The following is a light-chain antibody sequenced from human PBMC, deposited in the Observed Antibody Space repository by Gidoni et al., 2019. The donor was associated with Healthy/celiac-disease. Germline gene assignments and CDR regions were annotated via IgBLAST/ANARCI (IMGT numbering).Light chain of an antibody. CDR1: QSISSW. CDR2: KAS. CDR3: QQYNSYSRT. Sequence: DIQMTQSPSTLSASVGDRVTITCPASQSISSWLAWYQQKPGKAPKLLIYKASSFESGVPSRFSGSGSGTEFTLTISSLQPDDFATYYCQQYNSYSRTFGQGTKVEIK. V-gene: IGKV1-5*03. J-gene: IGKJ1*01.